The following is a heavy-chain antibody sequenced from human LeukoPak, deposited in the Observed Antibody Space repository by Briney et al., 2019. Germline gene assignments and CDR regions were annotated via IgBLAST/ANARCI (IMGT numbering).Heavy chain of an antibody. V-gene: IGHV3-43*01. CDR3: AKDRATGFNYFDS. CDR1: GFTFDDYT. Sequence: GGSLRLSCAASGFTFDDYTMHWVRQTPGKGLEWVSLITWDSVTTFYADSVKGRFTISRDNSKYSLFLQMNSLRIEDTALYFCAKDRATGFNYFDSWGHGTLVTVSS. J-gene: IGHJ4*01. CDR2: ITWDSVTT. D-gene: IGHD1-14*01.